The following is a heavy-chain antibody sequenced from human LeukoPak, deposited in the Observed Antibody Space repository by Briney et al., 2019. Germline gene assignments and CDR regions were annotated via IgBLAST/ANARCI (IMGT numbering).Heavy chain of an antibody. CDR1: GGTFSSYA. CDR2: IIPIFGTA. V-gene: IGHV1-69*13. CDR3: ASGETLVFGVVIHPFDY. Sequence: SVTVSCTASGGTFSSYAISWVRQAPGQGLEWMGGIIPIFGTANYAQKFQGRVTITADESTSTAYMELSSLRSEDTAVYYCASGETLVFGVVIHPFDYWGQGTLVTVSS. J-gene: IGHJ4*02. D-gene: IGHD3-3*01.